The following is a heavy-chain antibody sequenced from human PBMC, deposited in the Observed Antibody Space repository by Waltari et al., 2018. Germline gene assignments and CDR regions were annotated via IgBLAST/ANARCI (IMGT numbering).Heavy chain of an antibody. J-gene: IGHJ5*02. V-gene: IGHV3-53*01. CDR1: GFTVSSNY. CDR2: IYSGGST. D-gene: IGHD3-10*01. Sequence: AASGFTVSSNYMSWVRQAPGKGLEWVSVIYSGGSTYYADSVKGRFTISRDNSKNTLYLQMNSLRAEDTAVYYCARTRAGWFDPWGQGTLVTVSS. CDR3: ARTRAGWFDP.